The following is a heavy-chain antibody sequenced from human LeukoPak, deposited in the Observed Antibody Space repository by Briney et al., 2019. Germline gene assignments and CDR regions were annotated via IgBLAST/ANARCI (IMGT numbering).Heavy chain of an antibody. CDR3: ARVGRYYDFWSGPNWFDP. CDR2: MNPNSSNT. V-gene: IGHV1-8*01. Sequence: ASVKVSCKASGYTFTSYDINWVRQATGQGLEWMGWMNPNSSNTGYAQKFQGRVTMTRNTSISTAYMELSSLRSEDTAVYYCARVGRYYDFWSGPNWFDPWGQGTLVTVSS. D-gene: IGHD3-3*01. J-gene: IGHJ5*02. CDR1: GYTFTSYD.